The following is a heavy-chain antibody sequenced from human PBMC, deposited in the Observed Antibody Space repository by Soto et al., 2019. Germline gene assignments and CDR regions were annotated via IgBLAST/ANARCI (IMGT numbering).Heavy chain of an antibody. CDR3: ARPSMLQMDDYYYYGMDV. CDR1: GGTFSSYA. CDR2: IIPIFGTA. D-gene: IGHD2-8*01. J-gene: IGHJ6*02. Sequence: QVQLVQSGAEVKKPGSSVKVSCKASGGTFSSYAISWVRQAPGQGLEWMGGIIPIFGTANYAQKFQGRVTITADESTSTAYMELSSLRSEDTAVYYCARPSMLQMDDYYYYGMDVWGQGTTVTVSS. V-gene: IGHV1-69*12.